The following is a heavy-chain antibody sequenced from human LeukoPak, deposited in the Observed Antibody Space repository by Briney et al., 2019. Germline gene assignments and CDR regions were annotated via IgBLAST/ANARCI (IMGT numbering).Heavy chain of an antibody. CDR1: GYTFTSYY. Sequence: ASVKVSCKASGYTFTSYYMHWVRQAPGQGLEWMGIINPSGGSTSYAQKFQGRVTMTRDTSTSTVYMELSSLRSEDTAVYYCAKNVRDTGTFDYWGQGTLVTVSS. CDR2: INPSGGST. J-gene: IGHJ4*02. V-gene: IGHV1-46*01. D-gene: IGHD5-18*01. CDR3: AKNVRDTGTFDY.